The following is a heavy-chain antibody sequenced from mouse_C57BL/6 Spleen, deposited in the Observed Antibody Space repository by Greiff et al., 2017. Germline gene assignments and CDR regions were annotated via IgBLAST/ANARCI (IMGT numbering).Heavy chain of an antibody. J-gene: IGHJ2*01. V-gene: IGHV3-6*01. CDR3: ARGGGSLFDY. Sequence: EVHLVESGPGLVKPSQSLSLTCSVTGYSITSGYYWNWIRQFPGNKLEWMGYISYDGSNNYNPSLKNRISITRDTSKNQFFLKLNSVTTEDTATYYCARGGGSLFDYWGQGTTRTVSS. CDR2: ISYDGSN. CDR1: GYSITSGYY.